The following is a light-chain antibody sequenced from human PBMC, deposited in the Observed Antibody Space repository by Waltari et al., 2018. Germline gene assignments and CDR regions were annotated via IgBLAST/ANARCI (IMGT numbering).Light chain of an antibody. CDR1: RSDVGSYNL. Sequence: QSALTQPASVSGSPGQSITIPCTGTRSDVGSYNLVSWYQEHPGKAPKLMIYEDGKRPSGVSNRFSGSKSGNTASLTISGLQAEDEADYYCCSYAGSFTLVFGGGTKLTVL. J-gene: IGLJ2*01. V-gene: IGLV2-23*01. CDR3: CSYAGSFTLV. CDR2: EDG.